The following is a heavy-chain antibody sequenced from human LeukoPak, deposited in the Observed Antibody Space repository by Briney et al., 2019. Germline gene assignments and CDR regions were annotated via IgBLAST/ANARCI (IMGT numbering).Heavy chain of an antibody. CDR1: GGSFSGYY. CDR3: ARGEVGHALDY. CDR2: INHSGST. Sequence: SETLSLTCAVYGGSFSGYYWSWIRQPPGKGLEWTGEINHSGSTNYNPSLKSRVTISVDTSKNQFSLKLSSVTAADTAVYYCARGEVGHALDYWGQGTLVTVSS. V-gene: IGHV4-34*01. J-gene: IGHJ4*02.